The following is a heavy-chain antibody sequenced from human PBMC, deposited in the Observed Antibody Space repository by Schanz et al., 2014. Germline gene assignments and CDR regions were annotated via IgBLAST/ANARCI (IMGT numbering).Heavy chain of an antibody. CDR2: IIPILGIA. CDR1: GYTFNNYT. Sequence: QVLQVQSGSELKKPGTSVKVSCKASGYTFNNYTYVMIWVRQAPGQGLEWMGRIIPILGIANYAQKFQGRVTMTTDTSASTAYMELSSLRSEAAAVYYCARGRTFDYWGQGTLVTVSS. CDR3: ARGRTFDY. V-gene: IGHV1-69*02. J-gene: IGHJ4*02.